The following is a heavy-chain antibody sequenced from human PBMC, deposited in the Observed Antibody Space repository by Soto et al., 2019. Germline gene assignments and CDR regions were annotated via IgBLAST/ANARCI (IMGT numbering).Heavy chain of an antibody. Sequence: QVQLVQSGAEVKKPESSVKVSCKAPGGTFSTYAISWVRQAPGQGLEWMGGIIPMFGTANYAQRFQDRVTITAEEYTNTVYMELSSLRSEDTAVYFCASGIQLWLRRINNGYSGWGQGTVVTVSS. CDR1: GGTFSTYA. D-gene: IGHD5-18*01. V-gene: IGHV1-69*12. J-gene: IGHJ4*02. CDR3: ASGIQLWLRRINNGYSG. CDR2: IIPMFGTA.